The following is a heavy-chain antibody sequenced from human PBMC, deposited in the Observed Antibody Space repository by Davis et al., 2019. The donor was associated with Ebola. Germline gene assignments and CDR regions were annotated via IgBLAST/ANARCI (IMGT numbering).Heavy chain of an antibody. Sequence: MPSETLSLTCAVSGGFISSGAYSWSWIRQSPGKGLEWIGYIYHSGSTYYNPSLRSRVAISIDTSKTQFSLKLTSVTPADTAVYYCAKANEWLPGYFDSWGQGTLVTVSS. CDR1: GGFISSGAYS. CDR2: IYHSGST. J-gene: IGHJ4*02. V-gene: IGHV4-30-4*07. D-gene: IGHD6-19*01. CDR3: AKANEWLPGYFDS.